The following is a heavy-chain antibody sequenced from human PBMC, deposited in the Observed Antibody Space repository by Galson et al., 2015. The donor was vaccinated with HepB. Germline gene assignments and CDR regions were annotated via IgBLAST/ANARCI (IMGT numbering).Heavy chain of an antibody. CDR2: IRYDETKK. CDR1: GFAFNIYG. CDR3: AKQLYRRSWFEYYGMDV. D-gene: IGHD6-13*01. J-gene: IGHJ6*02. V-gene: IGHV3-30*02. Sequence: SLRLSCAASGFAFNIYGMHWVRQAPGKGLDWVAFIRYDETKKEYADSVKGRFTISRDNSKNTLSLRMNSLRAEDTAVYYCAKQLYRRSWFEYYGMDVWGQGTTVTVSS.